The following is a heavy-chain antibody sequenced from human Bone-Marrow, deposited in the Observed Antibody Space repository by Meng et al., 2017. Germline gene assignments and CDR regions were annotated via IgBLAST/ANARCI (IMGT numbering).Heavy chain of an antibody. CDR2: IIPIFGTA. Sequence: VQRAQSCDEVHKLGSWGEVYCKASGGAFRSYAISWVRQAPGPGLGWMGGIIPIFGTANYAQKFQGRVTITADESTSTAYMELSSLRSEDTAVYYCARDNLKDWFDPWGQGTLVTVSS. CDR1: GGAFRSYA. CDR3: ARDNLKDWFDP. V-gene: IGHV1-69*01. J-gene: IGHJ5*02.